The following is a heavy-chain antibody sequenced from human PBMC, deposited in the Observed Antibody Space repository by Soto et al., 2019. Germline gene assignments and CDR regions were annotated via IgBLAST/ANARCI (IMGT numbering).Heavy chain of an antibody. CDR2: ISSDGRDT. CDR3: VRGWIPDQHLAYLQS. J-gene: IGHJ4*02. Sequence: EVQLVESGGGLVQPGGSLRLSCAASGFTFNKYWMHWVRQAPGKGLVWVSRISSDGRDTIFAGSVRGRFSVSRDNAKNMLYLQMNRLTPDDTALYYCVRGWIPDQHLAYLQSWGQGTLVTVSS. D-gene: IGHD6-13*01. CDR1: GFTFNKYW. V-gene: IGHV3-74*01.